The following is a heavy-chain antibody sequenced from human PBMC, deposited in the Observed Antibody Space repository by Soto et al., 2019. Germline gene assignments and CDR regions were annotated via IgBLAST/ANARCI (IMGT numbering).Heavy chain of an antibody. V-gene: IGHV1-69*01. Sequence: QVQVVQSGVEERRPGSSVKVSCKASGDTFKNCVISWVRQAPGQGLEWMGGIIPLFGTTDFAQRLQGRLTITTDESTTTAYMEMSRLRSEDTATYYCAAELGFGKLSVVWGQGTPVIVSS. D-gene: IGHD3-10*01. J-gene: IGHJ6*02. CDR2: IIPLFGTT. CDR3: AAELGFGKLSVV. CDR1: GDTFKNCV.